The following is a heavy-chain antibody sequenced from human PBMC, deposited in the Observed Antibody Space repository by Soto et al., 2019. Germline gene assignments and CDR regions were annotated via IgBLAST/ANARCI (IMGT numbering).Heavy chain of an antibody. Sequence: SQTLSLTCGISGDSVSSNSAAWNWLRHSPSRGLEWLGRTYYRSKWYNDYAVSVESRITINPDTSKNHFSLQLNFVTPEDTAVYFCARGEQYSGRIFDYWGQGTLVTVSS. CDR1: GDSVSSNSAA. D-gene: IGHD1-26*01. CDR2: TYYRSKWYN. CDR3: ARGEQYSGRIFDY. J-gene: IGHJ4*02. V-gene: IGHV6-1*01.